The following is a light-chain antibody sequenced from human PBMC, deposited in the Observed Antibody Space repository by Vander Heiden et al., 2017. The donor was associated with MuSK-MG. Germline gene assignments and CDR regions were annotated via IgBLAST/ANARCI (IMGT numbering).Light chain of an antibody. Sequence: SSELPQPPSVSVSPGQTARLTCSGDALPKQYAYWYQQKPGQAPVLVIYKDSERPAGIPGRFSGSSAGTTVTLTISGVQEEDEADYYCQSADSSGTWVFGGGTKLTVL. V-gene: IGLV3-25*03. J-gene: IGLJ3*02. CDR3: QSADSSGTWV. CDR1: ALPKQY. CDR2: KDS.